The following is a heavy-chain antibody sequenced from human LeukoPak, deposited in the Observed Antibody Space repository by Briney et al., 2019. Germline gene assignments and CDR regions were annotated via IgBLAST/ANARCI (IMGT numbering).Heavy chain of an antibody. CDR3: ARGLVATIWDFDY. D-gene: IGHD5-12*01. J-gene: IGHJ4*02. CDR2: INAGNGNT. V-gene: IGHV1-3*01. CDR1: GYTFTSYA. Sequence: ASVKVSCKASGYTFTSYAMHWVRQAPGQRLEWMGWINAGNGNTKYSQKFQGRVTITRHTSASTAYMELSSLRSEDTAVYYCARGLVATIWDFDYWGQGTLVTVSS.